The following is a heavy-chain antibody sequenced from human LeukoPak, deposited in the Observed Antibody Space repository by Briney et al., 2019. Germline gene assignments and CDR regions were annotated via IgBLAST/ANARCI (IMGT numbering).Heavy chain of an antibody. CDR2: ISSSSSTI. CDR3: ARAPTVLLWFGELADAFHI. J-gene: IGHJ3*02. D-gene: IGHD3-10*01. V-gene: IGHV3-48*01. CDR1: GFTFSSYS. Sequence: GGSLRLSCAASGFTFSSYSMNWVRQAPGKGLEWVSYISSSSSTIYYADSVKGRFTISRDNAKNSLYLQMNSLRAEDTAVYYCARAPTVLLWFGELADAFHIWGQGTMVTVSS.